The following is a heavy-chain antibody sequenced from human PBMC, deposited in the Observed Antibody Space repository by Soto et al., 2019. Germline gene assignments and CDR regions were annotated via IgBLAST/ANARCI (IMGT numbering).Heavy chain of an antibody. CDR1: GGSISSYY. D-gene: IGHD2-21*02. Sequence: PSETLSLTCTVSGGSISSYYWSWIRQPPGKGLEWIGYIYYSGSTNYNPSLKSRVTISVDTSKNQFSLKLSSVTAADTAVYYCARGGGAYCGGDCYSFDPWGQGTLVTVSS. J-gene: IGHJ5*02. V-gene: IGHV4-59*01. CDR3: ARGGGAYCGGDCYSFDP. CDR2: IYYSGST.